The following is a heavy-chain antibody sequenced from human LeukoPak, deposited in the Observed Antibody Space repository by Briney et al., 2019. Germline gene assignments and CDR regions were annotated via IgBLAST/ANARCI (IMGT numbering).Heavy chain of an antibody. Sequence: GGSLRLSCAASGFTFKTYAMNWVRQVPGKGPEWVSSMSGSGSSTDYADSVKGRFTISRDNSKNTLYLQMNSLRAEDTALYYCAKDAQGLVRGGIYFNFWGQGSLVTVSS. J-gene: IGHJ4*02. CDR2: MSGSGSST. V-gene: IGHV3-23*01. CDR1: GFTFKTYA. CDR3: AKDAQGLVRGGIYFNF. D-gene: IGHD6-19*01.